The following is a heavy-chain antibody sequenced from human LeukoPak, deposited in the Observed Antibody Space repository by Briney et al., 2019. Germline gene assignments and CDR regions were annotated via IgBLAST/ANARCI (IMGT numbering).Heavy chain of an antibody. Sequence: ASVKVSCKASGYTFTSYGFTWVRQGPGQGLEWMGWISAYNGNTNYAQKLQGRVIMTTDTSTSTAYMELRSLRSDDTAVYYCARSDSSGRYGGYYYYYMDVWGKGTTVTVSS. D-gene: IGHD6-19*01. J-gene: IGHJ6*03. CDR1: GYTFTSYG. V-gene: IGHV1-18*01. CDR3: ARSDSSGRYGGYYYYYMDV. CDR2: ISAYNGNT.